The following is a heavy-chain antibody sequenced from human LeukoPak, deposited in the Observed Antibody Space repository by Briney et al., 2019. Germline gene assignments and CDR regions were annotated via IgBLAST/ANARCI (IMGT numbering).Heavy chain of an antibody. V-gene: IGHV3-23*01. J-gene: IGHJ4*02. CDR3: AKADNLVGAMYYFDY. CDR1: GFTFSSYA. Sequence: GGSLRLSCAASGFTFSSYAMSWVRQAPGKGLEWVSAISGSGGSTYYADSVKGRFTISRDNSKNTLYLQMNSLRAEDTAVYYRAKADNLVGAMYYFDYWGQGTLVTVSS. CDR2: ISGSGGST. D-gene: IGHD1-26*01.